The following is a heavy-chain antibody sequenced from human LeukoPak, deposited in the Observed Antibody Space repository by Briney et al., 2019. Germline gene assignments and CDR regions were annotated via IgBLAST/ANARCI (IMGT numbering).Heavy chain of an antibody. CDR2: IYHSGST. CDR3: AGVDGYYDSSGYMDV. CDR1: GVSISSCNY. J-gene: IGHJ6*04. V-gene: IGHV4-38-2*02. Sequence: SETLTLTCTVSGVSISSCNYWGWIRQPPGKGLELIESIYHSGSTYYNPSLKSRVTISIDTSKNPFSLQLNSVTPEDTAVYYCAGVDGYYDSSGYMDVWGKGTTVTVSS. D-gene: IGHD3-22*01.